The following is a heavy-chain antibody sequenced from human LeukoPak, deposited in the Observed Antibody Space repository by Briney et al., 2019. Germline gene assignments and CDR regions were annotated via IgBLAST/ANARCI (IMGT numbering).Heavy chain of an antibody. CDR2: IKEDGGEK. CDR3: ARERIVVVFDAFDI. J-gene: IGHJ3*02. CDR1: GFTFSGYW. Sequence: GGSLRLSCAASGFTFSGYWMSWVRQAPGKGLEWVANIKEDGGEKYSVDSVKGRFIISRDNAMNSLYLEMNSLRAEDTALYYCARERIVVVFDAFDIWGQGTMVTVSS. V-gene: IGHV3-7*01. D-gene: IGHD3-22*01.